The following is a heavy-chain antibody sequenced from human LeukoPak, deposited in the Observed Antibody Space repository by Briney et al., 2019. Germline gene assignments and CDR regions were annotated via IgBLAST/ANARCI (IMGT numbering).Heavy chain of an antibody. D-gene: IGHD6-13*01. CDR2: ISSGSGTI. CDR1: GFTFSSYS. CDR3: AKDPGSWYEDY. V-gene: IGHV3-48*01. Sequence: QPGGSLRLSCAASGFTFSSYSMNWVRQAPGKGLEWLSYISSGSGTIYYADSVKGRFTISRDNSKNTLYLQMNSLRAEDTAVYYCAKDPGSWYEDYWGQGTLVTVSS. J-gene: IGHJ4*02.